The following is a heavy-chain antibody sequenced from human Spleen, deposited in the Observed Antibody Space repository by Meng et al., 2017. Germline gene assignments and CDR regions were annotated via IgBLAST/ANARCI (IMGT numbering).Heavy chain of an antibody. V-gene: IGHV4-34*01. CDR3: ARGPTTMAHDFDY. J-gene: IGHJ4*02. CDR1: GGSCSDYY. D-gene: IGHD4-11*01. CDR2: INHSGST. Sequence: VTLAQWVGVLLKPTGTLALSDVVSGGSCSDYYWSWIRQPPGKGLEWIGEINHSGSTNYNPSLERRATISVDTSQNNLSLKLSSVTAADSAVYYCARGPTTMAHDFDYWGQGTLVTVSS.